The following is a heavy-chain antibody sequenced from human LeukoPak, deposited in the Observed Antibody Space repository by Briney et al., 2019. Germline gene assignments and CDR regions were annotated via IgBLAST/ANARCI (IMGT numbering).Heavy chain of an antibody. V-gene: IGHV6-1*01. D-gene: IGHD2-15*01. CDR2: TYYRSKWYN. CDR1: DGSISSYY. Sequence: SETLSLTCTVSDGSISSYYWNWIRQSPSRGLEWLGRTYYRSKWYNDYAVSVKSRITINPDTSKNQFSLQLNSVTPEDTAVYYCARERYCSGGSCYWDGYGWFDPWGQGTLVTVSS. J-gene: IGHJ5*02. CDR3: ARERYCSGGSCYWDGYGWFDP.